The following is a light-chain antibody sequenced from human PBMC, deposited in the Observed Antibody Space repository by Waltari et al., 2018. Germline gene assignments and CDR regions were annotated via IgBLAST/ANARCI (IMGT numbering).Light chain of an antibody. V-gene: IGLV3-19*01. CDR3: NSRDFNTWV. CDR1: RPRRNY. CDR2: GQN. J-gene: IGLJ3*02. Sequence: SSEVTQDPAVSVALGQTVRIPCQGTRPRRNYASWYQQKPGQAPILVTYGQNKRPSGIPDRFSGSTSGDTASLTITGAQAEDEADYYCNSRDFNTWVFGGGTRLTVL.